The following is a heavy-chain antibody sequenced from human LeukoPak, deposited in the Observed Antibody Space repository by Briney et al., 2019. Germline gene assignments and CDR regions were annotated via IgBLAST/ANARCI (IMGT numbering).Heavy chain of an antibody. CDR3: ARLFRPYYYDSSGYYPWYFDY. CDR1: GGSFSGYY. V-gene: IGHV4-34*01. J-gene: IGHJ4*02. Sequence: SETLSLTCAVYGGSFSGYYWSWIRQPPGKGLEWIGEINHSGSTNYNPSLKSRVTISVDTSKNQFSLKLSSVTAADTAVYYCARLFRPYYYDSSGYYPWYFDYWGQGTLVTVSS. D-gene: IGHD3-22*01. CDR2: INHSGST.